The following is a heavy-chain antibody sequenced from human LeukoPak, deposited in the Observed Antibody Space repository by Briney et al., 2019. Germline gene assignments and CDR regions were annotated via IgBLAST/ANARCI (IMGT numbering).Heavy chain of an antibody. D-gene: IGHD3-22*01. J-gene: IGHJ4*02. CDR1: GFTVNSCA. Sequence: GGSLRLSCAASGFTVNSCAMSWVRQAPGKGLEWVSTIREGDDTYYADSVRGRFTISRDNAKNTLYLQMDSLRAEDTAVYYCARVWVYDSSGYYYRYWGQGTLVTVSS. CDR2: IREGDDT. V-gene: IGHV3-23*01. CDR3: ARVWVYDSSGYYYRY.